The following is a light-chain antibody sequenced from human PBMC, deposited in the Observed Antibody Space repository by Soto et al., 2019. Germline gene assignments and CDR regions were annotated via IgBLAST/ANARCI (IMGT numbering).Light chain of an antibody. J-gene: IGKJ2*01. V-gene: IGKV3-20*01. CDR1: QSLSRF. CDR2: GAS. Sequence: IVLTQSPGTLSLSPGESATLSCRASQSLSRFLAWYQQKPGQAPRLLIYGASSRAAGVPDRFSGSGSGTDFTLTISRLEPXXXXXXXXXXXXTSPYTFGQGTRLEIK. CDR3: XXXXTSPYT.